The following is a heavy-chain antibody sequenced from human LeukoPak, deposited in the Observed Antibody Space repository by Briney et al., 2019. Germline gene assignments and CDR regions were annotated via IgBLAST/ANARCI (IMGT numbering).Heavy chain of an antibody. J-gene: IGHJ4*02. D-gene: IGHD3-10*01. CDR2: ISSSSSYI. Sequence: GGSLRLSCAASGFTFSSYSMNWVRQAPGKGLEWVSSISSSSSYIYYADSVKGRFTISRDNAKNSLYLQMNSLRAEDTAVYYCARDGSITMVRGVMDYWGQGTLVTVSS. CDR3: ARDGSITMVRGVMDY. CDR1: GFTFSSYS. V-gene: IGHV3-21*01.